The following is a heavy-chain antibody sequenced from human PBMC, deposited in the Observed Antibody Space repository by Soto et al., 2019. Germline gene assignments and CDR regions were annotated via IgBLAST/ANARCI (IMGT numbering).Heavy chain of an antibody. J-gene: IGHJ4*02. CDR3: ASDDYPYYDASSGYHLGY. CDR1: GFPFNTYN. CDR2: ISDSSSTI. D-gene: IGHD3-22*01. V-gene: IGHV3-48*01. Sequence: GGSLRLSCAASGFPFNTYNMNWVRQAPGKGLEWVSYISDSSSTIHYADSVKGRFTISRDNAKNSLYLQMNSLRAEDTALYYCASDDYPYYDASSGYHLGYWGQGALVTVSS.